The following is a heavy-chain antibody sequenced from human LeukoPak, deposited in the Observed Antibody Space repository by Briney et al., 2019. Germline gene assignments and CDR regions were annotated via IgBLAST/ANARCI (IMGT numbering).Heavy chain of an antibody. CDR3: AKQRGDASLSES. CDR1: GYTFTGYY. J-gene: IGHJ5*02. D-gene: IGHD2-21*02. Sequence: ASVKVSCKASGYTFTGYYMRWVRQAPGQGLEWMGWINPNSGATSYLQKFQGRVTMTRDTSITTAYMELGSLRSDDTAVYYCAKQRGDASLSESWGQGTLVTVSS. V-gene: IGHV1-2*02. CDR2: INPNSGAT.